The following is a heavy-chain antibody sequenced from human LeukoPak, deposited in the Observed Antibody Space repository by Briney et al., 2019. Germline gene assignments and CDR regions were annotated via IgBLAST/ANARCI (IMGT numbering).Heavy chain of an antibody. Sequence: SETLSLTCVVYGGSFSGYHWSWIRQTPGKGLEWIGEIDHSGSTIYNPSLSSRVTISVDTSKMHFTLELTSVTAADTAVYYCARGAVADYWGQGTLVTVSS. CDR1: GGSFSGYH. CDR2: IDHSGST. CDR3: ARGAVADY. D-gene: IGHD6-19*01. J-gene: IGHJ4*02. V-gene: IGHV4-34*01.